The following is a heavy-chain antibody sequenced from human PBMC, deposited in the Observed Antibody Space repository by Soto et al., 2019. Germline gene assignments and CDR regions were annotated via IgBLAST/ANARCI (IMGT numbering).Heavy chain of an antibody. CDR2: MRYDGSNK. Sequence: GCFLRLSCAASGFTFSNYGMHWVRQAPGKGLEWVALMRYDGSNKYYEDSVKGRFTISRDNSKNTLYLEMNNLRAEDTAVYYCAREGCRSTRCYFSDGMDVWGQGTTVTVSS. D-gene: IGHD2-2*01. CDR3: AREGCRSTRCYFSDGMDV. J-gene: IGHJ6*02. CDR1: GFTFSNYG. V-gene: IGHV3-33*01.